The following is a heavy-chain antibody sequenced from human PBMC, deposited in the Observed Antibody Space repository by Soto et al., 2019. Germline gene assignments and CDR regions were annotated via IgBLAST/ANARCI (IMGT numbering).Heavy chain of an antibody. Sequence: SETLSLTCTVSGDSIRSYYWTWIRQPPGRGLEWIGHVYYGGSTNYNPSLQSRVTISLDTSKNQFSLRLTSMTAADAAVYYCAGEGALATFGVVWGQGTRVTVS. J-gene: IGHJ4*02. V-gene: IGHV4-59*01. CDR2: VYYGGST. D-gene: IGHD3-3*01. CDR3: AGEGALATFGVV. CDR1: GDSIRSYY.